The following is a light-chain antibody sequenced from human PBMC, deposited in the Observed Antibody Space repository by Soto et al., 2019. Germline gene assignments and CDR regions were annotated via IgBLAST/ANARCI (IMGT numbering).Light chain of an antibody. J-gene: IGKJ4*01. CDR3: QQYNSAPLT. CDR1: QDIANY. V-gene: IGKV1-27*01. Sequence: DIQMTQSPSSLSASVGDRVTITCRASQDIANYLAWYQQKPGKVPKLLIYAASTLQSGVPSRFSGSGSGTDFTLTSSSLQPEDVATYYCQQYNSAPLTFGGGTKVEIK. CDR2: AAS.